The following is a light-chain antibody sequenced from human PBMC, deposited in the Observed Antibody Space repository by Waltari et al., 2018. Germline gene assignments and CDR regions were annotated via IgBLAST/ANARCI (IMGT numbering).Light chain of an antibody. J-gene: IGKJ4*01. CDR1: QSVNWY. CDR3: QQRRNWPLT. Sequence: EIVLTQSPATLSLSPGERATLSCRASQSVNWYLAWYPQRPGQTPRLLIYATSNRATGIPARFSGSGSETDFTLTISSLEPDDSAVYYCQQRRNWPLTFGGGTKVEIK. CDR2: ATS. V-gene: IGKV3-11*01.